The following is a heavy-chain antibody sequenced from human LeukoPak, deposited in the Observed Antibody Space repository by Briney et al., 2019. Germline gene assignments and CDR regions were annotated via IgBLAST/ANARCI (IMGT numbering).Heavy chain of an antibody. J-gene: IGHJ6*03. CDR2: IRYDGSDK. D-gene: IGHD6-6*01. V-gene: IGHV3-30*02. CDR3: AKPHSRAYSSSSVGAGYYMDV. CDR1: GFDFRDYG. Sequence: PGGSLRLSCAASGFDFRDYGMHWVRQAPGKGPEWVAFIRYDGSDKFYGNSVGGRFTISRDNSKNTLYLQMNSLRAEDTAVYYCAKPHSRAYSSSSVGAGYYMDVWGKGTTVTVSS.